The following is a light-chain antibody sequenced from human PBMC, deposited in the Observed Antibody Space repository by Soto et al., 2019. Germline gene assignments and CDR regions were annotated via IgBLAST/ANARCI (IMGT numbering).Light chain of an antibody. J-gene: IGKJ4*01. CDR2: AAS. CDR1: QAVSTW. V-gene: IGKV1-12*01. Sequence: DIQMTQSPSFVSASVGDRVTITCRASQAVSTWLAWYQQKPGDAPKLLIYAASTLQSGVPSRFSGSGSGTDFTLTIRSLQPEDFATYDCQHANSFPRTFGGGTKVEIK. CDR3: QHANSFPRT.